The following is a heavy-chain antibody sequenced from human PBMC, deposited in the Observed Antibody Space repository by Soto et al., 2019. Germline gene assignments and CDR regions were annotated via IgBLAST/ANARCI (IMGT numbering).Heavy chain of an antibody. V-gene: IGHV3-53*01. Sequence: PGGSLRLSCAASGFTASSYYMSWVRQAPGKGLEWVSVIYSGGNTYYADSVKGRFTISRDNSKNTLYLQMNSLGAEDTAVYYCGRDHHFGDSVAYGVDVWGRGTTVTVS. CDR1: GFTASSYY. J-gene: IGHJ6*02. CDR2: IYSGGNT. D-gene: IGHD4-17*01. CDR3: GRDHHFGDSVAYGVDV.